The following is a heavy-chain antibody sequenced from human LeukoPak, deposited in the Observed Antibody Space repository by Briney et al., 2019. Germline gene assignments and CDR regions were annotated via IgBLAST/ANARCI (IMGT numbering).Heavy chain of an antibody. CDR3: ARQRSGWSYAAFDI. Sequence: ASVKVSCKASVYTFTGYHMHWVRQAPGQGLEWRGRINPNSGGTNYAQKFQGRVTMTRDTSISTAYMELSRLRSDDTAVYYCARQRSGWSYAAFDIWGQGPMVTVSS. CDR2: INPNSGGT. CDR1: VYTFTGYH. J-gene: IGHJ3*02. D-gene: IGHD6-13*01. V-gene: IGHV1-2*06.